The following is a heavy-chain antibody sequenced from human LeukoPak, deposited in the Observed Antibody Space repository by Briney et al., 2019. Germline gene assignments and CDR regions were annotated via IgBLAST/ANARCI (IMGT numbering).Heavy chain of an antibody. D-gene: IGHD4/OR15-4a*01. V-gene: IGHV3-48*03. CDR1: GFTFRSYE. Sequence: PGGSLRLSCAASGFTFRSYEMNWVRQAPGKGLEWVSYISSSGTTIYYADSVKGRFTISRDNSKNTLYLQMNSLRAEDTAVYYCARRAGAYSHPYDYWGQGTLVTVSS. J-gene: IGHJ4*02. CDR2: ISSSGTTI. CDR3: ARRAGAYSHPYDY.